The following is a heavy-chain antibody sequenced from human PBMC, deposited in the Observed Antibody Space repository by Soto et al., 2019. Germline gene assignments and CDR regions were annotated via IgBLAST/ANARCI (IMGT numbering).Heavy chain of an antibody. CDR3: ARGGGVGVAGSAAFDM. D-gene: IGHD3-3*01. CDR1: GYPVTAYY. V-gene: IGHV1-2*02. Sequence: QLHLVQSGAVVKKPGASVTVSCSASGYPVTAYYMHWVRQAPGRGLEWMGGINPATGAAKYTQTFQGRVTMTRDPSKSTVFMELSGLTSEDTAVFYWARGGGVGVAGSAAFDMWGQGTLVTVSS. CDR2: INPATGAA. J-gene: IGHJ3*02.